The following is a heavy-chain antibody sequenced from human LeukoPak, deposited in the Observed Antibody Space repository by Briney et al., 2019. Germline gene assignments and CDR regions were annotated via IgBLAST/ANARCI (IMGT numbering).Heavy chain of an antibody. V-gene: IGHV4-39*07. Sequence: SETLSLTCTVSGGSIISSTYYWDWIRQPPGKGLEWIGEINHSGSTNYNPSLKSRVTISVDTSKNQFSLKLSSVTAADTAVYYCARWVVTATQKPEGFDYWGQGTLVTVSS. J-gene: IGHJ4*02. D-gene: IGHD2-21*02. CDR1: GGSIISSTYY. CDR3: ARWVVTATQKPEGFDY. CDR2: INHSGST.